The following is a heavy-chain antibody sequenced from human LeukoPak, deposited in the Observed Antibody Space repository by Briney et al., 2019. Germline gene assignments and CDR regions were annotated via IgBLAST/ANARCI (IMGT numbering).Heavy chain of an antibody. CDR2: INHSGST. D-gene: IGHD3-9*01. CDR1: GGSFSGYY. V-gene: IGHV4-34*01. Sequence: SSETLSLTCAVYGGSFSGYYWSWIRQPPGKGLEWIGEINHSGSTNYNPSLKSRVTISVDTSKNQFSLKLSSVTAADTAVYYCARGRVNYDILTGYYTWYYFDYWGQGTLVTVSS. J-gene: IGHJ4*02. CDR3: ARGRVNYDILTGYYTWYYFDY.